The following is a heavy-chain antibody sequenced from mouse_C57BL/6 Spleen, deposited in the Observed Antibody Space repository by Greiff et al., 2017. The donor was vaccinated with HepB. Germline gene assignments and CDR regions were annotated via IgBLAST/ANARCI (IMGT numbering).Heavy chain of an antibody. CDR3: ERYGSSYGYFDV. D-gene: IGHD1-1*01. CDR2: IHPNSGST. Sequence: QVQLKQPGAELVKPGASVKLSCKASGYTFTSYWMHWVKQRPGQGLEWIGMIHPNSGSTNYNEKFKSKATLTVDKSSSTAYMQLSSLTSEDSAVYYCERYGSSYGYFDVWGTGTTVTVSS. V-gene: IGHV1-64*01. CDR1: GYTFTSYW. J-gene: IGHJ1*03.